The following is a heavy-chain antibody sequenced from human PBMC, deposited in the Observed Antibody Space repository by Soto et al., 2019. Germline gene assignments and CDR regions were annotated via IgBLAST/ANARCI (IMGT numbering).Heavy chain of an antibody. CDR1: GGSISSGGYS. D-gene: IGHD3-22*01. V-gene: IGHV4-30-2*01. Sequence: TLSLTCAVSGGSISSGGYSWSWIRQPPGKGLEWIGYIYHSGSTYYNPSLKSRVTISVDRSKNQFSLKLSSVTAADTAVYYCARGGDSSGYVAFDIWGQGTMVT. J-gene: IGHJ3*02. CDR2: IYHSGST. CDR3: ARGGDSSGYVAFDI.